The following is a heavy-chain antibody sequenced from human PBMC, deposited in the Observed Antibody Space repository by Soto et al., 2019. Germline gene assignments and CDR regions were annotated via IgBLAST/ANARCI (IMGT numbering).Heavy chain of an antibody. Sequence: SVKVSCKASGGTFSSYAISWVRQAPGQGLEWMGGIIPIFGTANYAQKFQGRVTITADESTSTAYMDLSSLRSEDTAVYYCASPPTTENPYYYGRDVGGKGTTVTVPS. CDR1: GGTFSSYA. CDR3: ASPPTTENPYYYGRDV. J-gene: IGHJ6*04. CDR2: IIPIFGTA. V-gene: IGHV1-69*13. D-gene: IGHD4-17*01.